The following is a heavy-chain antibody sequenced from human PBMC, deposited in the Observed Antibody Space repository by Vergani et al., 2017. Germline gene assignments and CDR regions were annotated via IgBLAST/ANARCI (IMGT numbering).Heavy chain of an antibody. Sequence: EVQLVQSGAEVKKPGATMKISCKVSGYTFTDHYMHWVKQAPGKGFEWMGLVDPEDGETIYAEKFKGRVTIAADTSTDTAHLELSSLRSEDTAVYYCARDCPGGGGDYSAGWYFDLWGRGTLVTVSS. CDR2: VDPEDGET. CDR1: GYTFTDHY. J-gene: IGHJ2*01. D-gene: IGHD2-21*02. CDR3: ARDCPGGGGDYSAGWYFDL. V-gene: IGHV1-69-2*01.